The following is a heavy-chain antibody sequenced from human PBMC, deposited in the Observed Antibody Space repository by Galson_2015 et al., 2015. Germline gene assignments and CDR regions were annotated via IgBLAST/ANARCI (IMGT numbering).Heavy chain of an antibody. D-gene: IGHD6-6*01. CDR2: IISSSSTI. CDR3: ARDHYSSSGVDY. Sequence: SLRLSCAASGFAFSSYSMNWVRQAPGKGLEWVSCIISSSSTINYADSVKGRFTISRDNAKNSLYLQMNSLRDEDTAVYYCARDHYSSSGVDYWGQGTLVTVSS. J-gene: IGHJ4*02. V-gene: IGHV3-48*02. CDR1: GFAFSSYS.